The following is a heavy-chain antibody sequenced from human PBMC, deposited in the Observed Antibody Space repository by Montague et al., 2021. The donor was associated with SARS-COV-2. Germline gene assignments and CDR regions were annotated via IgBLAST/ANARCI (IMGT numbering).Heavy chain of an antibody. D-gene: IGHD2-21*02. J-gene: IGHJ6*04. V-gene: IGHV3-23*01. CDR2: ITGSGSTP. CDR1: DFTFSDYS. Sequence: SLRLSCAASDFTFSDYSMTWVRQAPGKGLEWVSFITGSGSTPCYADSXKGRFTISRDNSRSTLYLQMNSLRVEDTAVYYCARRRIKDIHLVLPAPHLDVWGKGTTVTVSS. CDR3: ARRRIKDIHLVLPAPHLDV.